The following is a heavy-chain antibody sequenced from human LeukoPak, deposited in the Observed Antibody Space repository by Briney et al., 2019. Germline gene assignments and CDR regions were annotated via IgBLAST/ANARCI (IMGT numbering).Heavy chain of an antibody. CDR1: GFTFSSYA. J-gene: IGHJ4*02. CDR3: VRDLYSGYDGGRPFDY. CDR2: ISSNGGST. D-gene: IGHD5-12*01. V-gene: IGHV3-64D*06. Sequence: PGGSLRLSCSASGFTFSSYAMHWVRQAPGKGLEYVSGISSNGGSTYYADFVKGRFTISRDNSKNTLYLQMSSLRAEDTAVYYCVRDLYSGYDGGRPFDYWGQGTLVTVSS.